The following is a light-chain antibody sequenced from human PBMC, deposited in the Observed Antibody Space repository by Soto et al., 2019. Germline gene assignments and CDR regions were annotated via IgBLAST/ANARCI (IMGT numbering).Light chain of an antibody. J-gene: IGKJ4*01. CDR3: QQYQSFSLT. CDR2: DAS. V-gene: IGKV1-5*01. Sequence: TITCRASQSISNRLAWYQQRPGKAPKYLIYDASTLDSGVPSRFSGSGSGTEFSLTISSLQPDDFATYYCQQYQSFSLTFGGGTKVDI. CDR1: QSISNR.